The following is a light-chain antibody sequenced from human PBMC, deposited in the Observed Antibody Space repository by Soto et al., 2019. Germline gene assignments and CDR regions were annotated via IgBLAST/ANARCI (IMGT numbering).Light chain of an antibody. CDR3: QQHNDWPPLN. V-gene: IGKV3-15*01. J-gene: IGKJ4*01. CDR1: QSVSCN. Sequence: MVITPSPATLSASPWYGSTLSFSPSQSVSCNLAWYQQKPGQAPRLLIYGASTRATDVPARFSGSGSGTEFTLTISSLQSEDFAVYYCQQHNDWPPLNFGGGTKVDI. CDR2: GAS.